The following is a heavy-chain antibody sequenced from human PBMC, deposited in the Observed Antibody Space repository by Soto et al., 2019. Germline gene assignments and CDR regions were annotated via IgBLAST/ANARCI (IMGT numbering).Heavy chain of an antibody. J-gene: IGHJ6*02. V-gene: IGHV1-18*01. CDR3: VMVDNYVTPTPQDV. CDR2: ISPYTGNT. CDR1: GYIFVNYG. Sequence: QVQLVQSGDEVKKPGASVKVSCKASGYIFVNYGIAWVRQAPGQGLEWMGWISPYTGNTHSATKVQGRLTMTTDTSTSTAYMDLGSMTYDDTAVYYCVMVDNYVTPTPQDVWGQGTKVTVSS. D-gene: IGHD3-16*01.